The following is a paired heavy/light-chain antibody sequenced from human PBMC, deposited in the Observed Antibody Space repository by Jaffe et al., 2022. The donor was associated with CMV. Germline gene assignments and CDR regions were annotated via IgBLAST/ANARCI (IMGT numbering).Heavy chain of an antibody. V-gene: IGHV3-30*18. D-gene: IGHD6-13*01. CDR2: ISYDGSNK. J-gene: IGHJ6*02. CDR1: GFTFSSYG. CDR3: AKDYCSSSWYCYYYYYGMDV. Sequence: QVQLVESGGGVVQPGRSLRLSCAASGFTFSSYGMHWVRQAPGKGLEWVAVISYDGSNKYYADSVKGRFTISRDNSKNTLYLQMNSLRAEDTAVYYCAKDYCSSSWYCYYYYYGMDVWGQGTTVTVSS.
Light chain of an antibody. CDR3: AAWDDSLNGRWV. J-gene: IGLJ3*02. CDR1: SSNIGSNT. CDR2: SNN. Sequence: QSVLTQPPSASGTPGQRVTISCSGSSSNIGSNTVNWYQQLPGTAPKLLIYSNNQRPSGVPDRFSGSKSGTSASLAISGLQSEDEADYYCAAWDDSLNGRWVFGGGTKLTVL. V-gene: IGLV1-44*01.